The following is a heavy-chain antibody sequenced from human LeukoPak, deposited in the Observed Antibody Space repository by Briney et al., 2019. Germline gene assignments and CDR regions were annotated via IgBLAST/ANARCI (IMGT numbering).Heavy chain of an antibody. CDR3: AKGGTAADDYYYYYYMDV. Sequence: GGSLRLSCAASGFTVSSNYMSWVRQAPGKGLEWVSAISGSGGSTYYADSVKGRFTISRDNSKNTLYLQMNSLRAEDTAVYYCAKGGTAADDYYYYYYMDVWGKGTTVTVSS. CDR2: ISGSGGST. CDR1: GFTVSSNY. V-gene: IGHV3-23*01. D-gene: IGHD6-13*01. J-gene: IGHJ6*03.